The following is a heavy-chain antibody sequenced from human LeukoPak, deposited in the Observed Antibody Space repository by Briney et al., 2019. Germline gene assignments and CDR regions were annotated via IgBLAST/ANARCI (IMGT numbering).Heavy chain of an antibody. CDR2: IYTSGST. J-gene: IGHJ6*03. CDR3: AREGLERLNYYSYMDV. V-gene: IGHV4-61*02. Sequence: SETLSLTCTVSGDAISSAGYCWSWIRQPAGKGLEGIGRIYTSGSTNYNPSLKSRVTISVDTSKNQFSMNLSSVTAADTAVYYCAREGLERLNYYSYMDVWGKETTVTTSS. CDR1: GDAISSAGYC. D-gene: IGHD1-1*01.